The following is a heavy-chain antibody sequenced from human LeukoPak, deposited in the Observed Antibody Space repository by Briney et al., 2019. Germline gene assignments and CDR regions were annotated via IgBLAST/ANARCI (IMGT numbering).Heavy chain of an antibody. D-gene: IGHD6-19*01. J-gene: IGHJ5*02. V-gene: IGHV4-34*01. CDR3: ARGGWYAYWFDP. Sequence: SETLSLTCAVYGGSFSGYYWSWIRQPPGKGLEWIGEINHSGSTNYNPSLKSRVTISVDTSKNQFSLKLSSVTAADTAVYYCARGGWYAYWFDPWGQGTLVTVSS. CDR1: GGSFSGYY. CDR2: INHSGST.